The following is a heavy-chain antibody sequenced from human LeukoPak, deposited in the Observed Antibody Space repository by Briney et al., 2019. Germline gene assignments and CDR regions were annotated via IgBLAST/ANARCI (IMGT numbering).Heavy chain of an antibody. CDR3: ASQDYYDSSGYYSGAFDI. J-gene: IGHJ3*02. CDR2: VSSSSNYI. Sequence: GGSLRLSCAASGFTFSSYSMNWVRQAPGKGLEWVSSVSSSSNYIYYADSVKGRFTISRDNAKNSLYLQMNSLRAEDTAVYYCASQDYYDSSGYYSGAFDIWGQGTMVTVSS. D-gene: IGHD3-22*01. CDR1: GFTFSSYS. V-gene: IGHV3-21*01.